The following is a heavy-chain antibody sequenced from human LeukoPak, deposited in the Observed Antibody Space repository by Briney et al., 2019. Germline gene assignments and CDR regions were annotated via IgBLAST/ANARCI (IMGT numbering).Heavy chain of an antibody. CDR3: ARDSFLGGWELPRGYMDV. CDR1: GGSISSSNYY. V-gene: IGHV4-39*07. Sequence: PSETLSLTCTVSGGSISSSNYYWGWIRQPPGKGLEWIGSIYYSGSTYYNPSLKSRVTISVDTSKNQFSLKLSSVTAADTAVYYCARDSFLGGWELPRGYMDVWGKGTTVTVSS. J-gene: IGHJ6*03. CDR2: IYYSGST. D-gene: IGHD1-26*01.